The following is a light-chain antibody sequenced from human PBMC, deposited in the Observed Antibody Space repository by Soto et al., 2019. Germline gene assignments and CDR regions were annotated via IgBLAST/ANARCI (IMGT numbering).Light chain of an antibody. J-gene: IGKJ1*01. CDR1: QGIGGD. V-gene: IGKV1-17*01. CDR2: ATS. Sequence: DIQMTQSPSSLSASVGDRVTITCRASQGIGGDAGWYQQKPGKPPKRLLYATSTLQSGIPPRFSGGGFGTEFTLTTSSLQPEDFASYYCVQHDSYPRTFGQGTNVDSK. CDR3: VQHDSYPRT.